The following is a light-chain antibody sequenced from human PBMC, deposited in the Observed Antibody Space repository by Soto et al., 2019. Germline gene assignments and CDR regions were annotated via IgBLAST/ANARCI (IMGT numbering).Light chain of an antibody. Sequence: DIQMTQSPSSLSASVGDRVTITCRASQSIKNYLNWYQQKPGKAPKLLIYATSTLQSGVPSRFSVSGSGTDFTLTISSLQPEDFATYSCQQSYTTPITFGQGNKVEV. J-gene: IGKJ1*01. CDR1: QSIKNY. CDR2: ATS. V-gene: IGKV1-39*01. CDR3: QQSYTTPIT.